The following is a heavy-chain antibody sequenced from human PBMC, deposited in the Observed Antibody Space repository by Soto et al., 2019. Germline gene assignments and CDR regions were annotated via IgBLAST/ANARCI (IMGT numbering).Heavy chain of an antibody. CDR3: AREGYSSGFYYYYAMDV. Sequence: SETLSLTCTVSGGSISSYYWNWIRQPPGKGLEWIGYISYSGSTNYNPSLKSRVTISVNTSKNQFSLKLSSVTAADTAVYYCAREGYSSGFYYYYAMDVWGQGTTVTVSS. V-gene: IGHV4-59*01. CDR2: ISYSGST. J-gene: IGHJ6*02. D-gene: IGHD3-22*01. CDR1: GGSISSYY.